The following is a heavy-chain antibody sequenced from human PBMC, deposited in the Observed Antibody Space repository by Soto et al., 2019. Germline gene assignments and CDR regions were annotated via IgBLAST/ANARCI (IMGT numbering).Heavy chain of an antibody. CDR2: VYPGDSDT. J-gene: IGHJ6*02. CDR3: ARHQGEMVRGRAIYFYFYGMDV. D-gene: IGHD3-10*01. CDR1: GYSFDTYW. Sequence: GESLKISCKGSGYSFDTYWIGWARQMPGKGLEWMGIVYPGDSDTRYSLSFQGQVTISADKSTSTAYLQWSSLKASDSAMYYCARHQGEMVRGRAIYFYFYGMDVWGQGPPVTVSS. V-gene: IGHV5-51*01.